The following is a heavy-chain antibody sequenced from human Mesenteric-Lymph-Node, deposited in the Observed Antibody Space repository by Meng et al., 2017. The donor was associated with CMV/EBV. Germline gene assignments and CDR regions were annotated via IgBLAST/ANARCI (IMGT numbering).Heavy chain of an antibody. Sequence: GESLKISCAASGFTFSTYWMSWVRQAPGKGLEWVANIKQDGSEKYYVDSVKGRFTISRDNAKNSLYLQMNSLRAEDTAVYYCARRGASDAFDIWGQGTMVTVSS. CDR2: IKQDGSEK. V-gene: IGHV3-7*01. J-gene: IGHJ3*02. D-gene: IGHD3-10*01. CDR1: GFTFSTYW. CDR3: ARRGASDAFDI.